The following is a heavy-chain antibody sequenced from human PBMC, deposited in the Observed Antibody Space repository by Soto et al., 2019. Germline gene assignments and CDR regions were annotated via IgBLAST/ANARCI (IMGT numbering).Heavy chain of an antibody. CDR2: IYHSGST. CDR3: ARGSSYYYGSGSYSRASKYFQH. CDR1: GGSISCGDYY. Sequence: SETLSLTCTVSGGSISCGDYYWSWIRQPPGKGLEWIGYIYHSGSTYYNPSLKSRVTISVDTSKNQFSLKLSSVTAADTAVYYCARGSSYYYGSGSYSRASKYFQHWGQGTLVTVSS. V-gene: IGHV4-30-4*01. D-gene: IGHD3-10*01. J-gene: IGHJ1*01.